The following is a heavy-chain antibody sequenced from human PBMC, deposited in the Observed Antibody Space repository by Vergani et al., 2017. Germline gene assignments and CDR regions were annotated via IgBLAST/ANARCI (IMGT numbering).Heavy chain of an antibody. J-gene: IGHJ6*02. CDR3: ARDRVAYSGFYYGMDV. Sequence: QVQLVQSGAEVKKPGASVKVSCKASGYTFTSYYMHWVRQAPGQGLEWMGWVNPNSGDTNYAQKFQGRVTMTRDMAINTTYMELSRLTSDDTAVYYCARDRVAYSGFYYGMDVWGQGTTVTVSS. V-gene: IGHV1-2*02. CDR1: GYTFTSYY. CDR2: VNPNSGDT. D-gene: IGHD3-10*01.